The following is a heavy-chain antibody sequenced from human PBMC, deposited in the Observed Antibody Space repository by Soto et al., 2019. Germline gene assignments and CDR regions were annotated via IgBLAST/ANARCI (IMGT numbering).Heavy chain of an antibody. D-gene: IGHD3-16*01. J-gene: IGHJ5*02. CDR2: ISYSGST. CDR3: ARVLFGSNCWFDP. Sequence: PSETLSLTCTVSGGSISSGGYYWSWIRQHPGTGLEWIGHISYSGSTYYNTSLKSRVTISVDTSRNQFSLKLSSVTAADTAVYYCARVLFGSNCWFDPWGQGTLVTVSS. V-gene: IGHV4-31*03. CDR1: GGSISSGGYY.